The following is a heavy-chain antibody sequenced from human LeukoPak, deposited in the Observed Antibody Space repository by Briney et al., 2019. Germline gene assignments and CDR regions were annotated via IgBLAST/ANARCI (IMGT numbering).Heavy chain of an antibody. J-gene: IGHJ4*02. D-gene: IGHD6-19*01. CDR2: ISGTAGST. Sequence: PGGSLRLSCAASGFTFSTYAMSWVRQAPGKGLEWLSAISGTAGSTNYADSVQGRFAISRDNSQNTLSLQMHSLRAEDTAFYYCAKASDSAWRDDFDYWGQRTLVTVSS. CDR3: AKASDSAWRDDFDY. CDR1: GFTFSTYA. V-gene: IGHV3-23*01.